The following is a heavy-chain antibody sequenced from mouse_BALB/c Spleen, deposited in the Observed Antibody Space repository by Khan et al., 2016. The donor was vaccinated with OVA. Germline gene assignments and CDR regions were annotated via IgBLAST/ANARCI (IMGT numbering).Heavy chain of an antibody. CDR2: IWSDGSR. CDR3: ARGGFYAMDY. Sequence: VQLQESGPGLVAPSQSLSITCTVSGFSLTSYGVHWVRQPPGKGLEWLVVIWSDGSRTYNSALKSRLSISKENSKSHVFLQIDSLQSDYPALYYCARGGFYAMDYWRQGTSVTVSS. CDR1: GFSLTSYG. V-gene: IGHV2-6*02. J-gene: IGHJ4*01.